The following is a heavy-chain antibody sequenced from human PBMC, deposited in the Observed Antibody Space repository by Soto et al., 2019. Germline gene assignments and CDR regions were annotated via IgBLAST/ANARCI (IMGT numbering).Heavy chain of an antibody. CDR2: IYSSGST. CDR3: ARDGARSGSPPFDY. CDR1: GGSISNYY. V-gene: IGHV4-4*07. D-gene: IGHD3-10*01. J-gene: IGHJ4*02. Sequence: PSETLSLTCTVSGGSISNYYWSWIRQPAGKGLEWIGRIYSSGSTTYNPSLKSRVTMSVDTSKNQFSLKVSSVTAADTALYNCARDGARSGSPPFDYWGQGTLVTVSS.